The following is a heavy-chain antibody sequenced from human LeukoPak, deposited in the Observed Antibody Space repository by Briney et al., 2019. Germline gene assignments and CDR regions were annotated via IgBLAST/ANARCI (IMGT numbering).Heavy chain of an antibody. J-gene: IGHJ4*02. Sequence: SETLSLTCTVSGDSISGYYWSWIRQPPGKGLEWIGYIYYSGTTNYNPSLNSRVTISVDTSKNEASLKLSSVTAADTAVYYCARSRYNWNCYFDYWGQGTLVTVSS. D-gene: IGHD1-7*01. V-gene: IGHV4-59*01. CDR3: ARSRYNWNCYFDY. CDR2: IYYSGTT. CDR1: GDSISGYY.